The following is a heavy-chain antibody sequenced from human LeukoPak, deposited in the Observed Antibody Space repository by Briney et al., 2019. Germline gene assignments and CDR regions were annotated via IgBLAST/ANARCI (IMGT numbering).Heavy chain of an antibody. D-gene: IGHD2/OR15-2a*01. J-gene: IGHJ4*02. CDR1: GGSFSGYY. Sequence: SETLSLTCAVYGGSFSGYYWSWIRQPPGKGLEWIGEINHSGSTNYNPSLKSRVTISVDTSKNQFSLKLGSVTAADTAVYYCARDSTTWCDYWGQGTLVTVSS. CDR3: ARDSTTWCDY. V-gene: IGHV4-34*01. CDR2: INHSGST.